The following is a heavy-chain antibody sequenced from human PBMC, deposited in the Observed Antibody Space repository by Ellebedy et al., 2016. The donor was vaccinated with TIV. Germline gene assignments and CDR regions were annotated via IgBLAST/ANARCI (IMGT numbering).Heavy chain of an antibody. CDR2: FYNSVTT. V-gene: IGHV4-59*01. CDR1: GGSISSYY. Sequence: MPSETLSLTCTVSGGSISSYYWSWIRQPPGKGLEWIGYFYNSVTTIYNPSLKSRVAISLDTSKNQFSLKLTFVTAADTAVYYCARAMTTVATFDFWGQGTLVTVSS. CDR3: ARAMTTVATFDF. D-gene: IGHD4-17*01. J-gene: IGHJ4*02.